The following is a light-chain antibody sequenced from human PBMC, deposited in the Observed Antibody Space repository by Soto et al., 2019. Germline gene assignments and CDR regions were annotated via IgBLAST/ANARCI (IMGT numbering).Light chain of an antibody. J-gene: IGKJ5*01. CDR1: QSVSTSN. Sequence: IVFTQSPSTLALSPGERATLSCGASQSVSTSNLAWYQQKPGLAPRLLIYDASSRATGIPERFSGMGSGTDFTLTISRLEPEDFAVYYCQQYGSSITFGQGTRLEIK. CDR2: DAS. CDR3: QQYGSSIT. V-gene: IGKV3D-20*01.